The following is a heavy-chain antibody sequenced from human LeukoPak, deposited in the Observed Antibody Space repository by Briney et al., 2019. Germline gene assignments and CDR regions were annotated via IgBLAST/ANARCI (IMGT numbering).Heavy chain of an antibody. CDR1: GYTFTIYD. CDR3: ARGGGYDFWSGYLGLGPPGGPGAFDY. Sequence: ASVTVSCTASGYTFTIYDINWVRQATGQGLEWMGWMNPNSGNTGYAQNFQGRVTMTRTTSISPAYMELGSLRSEDSAVYCCARGGGYDFWSGYLGLGPPGGPGAFDYWGQGTLVTVSS. CDR2: MNPNSGNT. D-gene: IGHD3-3*01. J-gene: IGHJ4*02. V-gene: IGHV1-8*01.